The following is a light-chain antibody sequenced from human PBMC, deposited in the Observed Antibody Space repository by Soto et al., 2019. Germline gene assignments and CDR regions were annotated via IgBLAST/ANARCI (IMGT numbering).Light chain of an antibody. V-gene: IGKV1-17*01. CDR2: DAS. Sequence: DIQMTQSPSSLSASVGDRVTMTCRASQGIGNELGWYQQKPGKAPQRLIYDASSLQSGVPSRFSGSGSGTEFTLTISSLQPEDFAVYYCQQYNNWPPLMCTFGQGTKLEI. CDR1: QGIGNE. J-gene: IGKJ2*02. CDR3: QQYNNWPPLMCT.